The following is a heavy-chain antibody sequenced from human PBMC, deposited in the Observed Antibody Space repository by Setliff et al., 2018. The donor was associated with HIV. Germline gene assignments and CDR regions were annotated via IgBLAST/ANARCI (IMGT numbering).Heavy chain of an antibody. CDR1: GYTFTNYW. D-gene: IGHD1-1*01. CDR2: IYPGDSDI. V-gene: IGHV5-51*01. CDR3: ARELSPSSTRHWYLDL. Sequence: GESLKISCEASGYTFTNYWIGWVRQMPGKGLEWMGIIYPGDSDIIYSPSFQGQVTISADKSTSTAYLQWSSLKASDTAMYYCARELSPSSTRHWYLDLWGRGTLVTVS. J-gene: IGHJ2*01.